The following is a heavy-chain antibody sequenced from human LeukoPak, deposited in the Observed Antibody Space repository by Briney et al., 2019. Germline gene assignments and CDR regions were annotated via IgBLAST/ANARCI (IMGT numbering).Heavy chain of an antibody. J-gene: IGHJ4*02. D-gene: IGHD2-21*02. CDR2: ISYDGSNK. CDR3: ARVSAEQVVTAILGRIDY. Sequence: GGSLRLSCAASGFTFSSYAMHWVRQAPGKGLEWVAVISYDGSNKYYADSVKGRFTISRDNSKNTLYLQMNSLRAEDTAVYYCARVSAEQVVTAILGRIDYWGRGTLVTVSS. CDR1: GFTFSSYA. V-gene: IGHV3-30-3*01.